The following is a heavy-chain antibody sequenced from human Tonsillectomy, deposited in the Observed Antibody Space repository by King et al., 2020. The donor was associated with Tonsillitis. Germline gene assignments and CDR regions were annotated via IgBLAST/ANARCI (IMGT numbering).Heavy chain of an antibody. Sequence: HVQLQESGPGLVKPSQTLSLTCTVSGGSISSGDYYWSWIRQPPGKGLEWIGYIYYSGSTYYNASLKSRVTISVDTSKNQFSLKLSSVTAADTAVYYCARENGGSNWFDPWGQGTLVTVSS. V-gene: IGHV4-30-4*01. CDR2: IYYSGST. CDR3: ARENGGSNWFDP. CDR1: GGSISSGDYY. J-gene: IGHJ5*02. D-gene: IGHD3-16*01.